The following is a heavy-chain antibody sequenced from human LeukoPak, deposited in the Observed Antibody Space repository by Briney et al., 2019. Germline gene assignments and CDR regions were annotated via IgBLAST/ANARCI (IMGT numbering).Heavy chain of an antibody. CDR3: ARGSLLWFGEFPWFDP. CDR1: GGTFISYA. J-gene: IGHJ5*02. V-gene: IGHV1-69*13. D-gene: IGHD3-10*01. CDR2: IIPIFGTA. Sequence: SVKVSCKASGGTFISYAISWVRQAPGQGLEWMGGIIPIFGTANYAQKFQGRVTITADESTSTAYMELSSLRSEDTAVYYCARGSLLWFGEFPWFDPWGQGTLVTVSS.